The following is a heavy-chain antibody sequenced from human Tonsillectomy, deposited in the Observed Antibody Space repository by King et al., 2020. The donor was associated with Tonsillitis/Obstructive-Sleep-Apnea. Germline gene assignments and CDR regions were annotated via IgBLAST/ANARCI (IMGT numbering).Heavy chain of an antibody. CDR1: GGSISSGGYY. V-gene: IGHV4-31*03. Sequence: QLQESGPGLVKPSHTLSLTCTVSGGSISSGGYYWGWIRQHPGKGLEWIGYIYYSGTTYYNPSLKSRLTISVDTSKNQFSLKLSSVTAADTAVYYCARGDDYDNYLDYWGQGTLVTVSS. D-gene: IGHD4-17*01. J-gene: IGHJ4*02. CDR2: IYYSGTT. CDR3: ARGDDYDNYLDY.